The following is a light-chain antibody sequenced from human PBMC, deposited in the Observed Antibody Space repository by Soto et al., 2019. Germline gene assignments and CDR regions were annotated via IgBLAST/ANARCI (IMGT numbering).Light chain of an antibody. CDR3: NSDADSNNLV. J-gene: IGLJ2*01. V-gene: IGLV2-8*01. CDR2: EVT. Sequence: QSVLTQPPSASGSPGKSVTISCTGTSSDVGGYNYVSWYQQHPGKAPKLMIYEVTKRPSGVPDRFAGTKSGTTASLTVTGLQAEDAAYYYCNSDADSNNLVFGGGTKVTVL. CDR1: SSDVGGYNY.